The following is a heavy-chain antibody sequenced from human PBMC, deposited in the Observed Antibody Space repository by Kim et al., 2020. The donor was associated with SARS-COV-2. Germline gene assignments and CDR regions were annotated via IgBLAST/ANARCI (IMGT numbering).Heavy chain of an antibody. CDR3: ASLFTTPRPGFDP. CDR1: GFTFSSYE. D-gene: IGHD3-3*01. V-gene: IGHV3-48*03. J-gene: IGHJ5*02. Sequence: GGSLRLSCAASGFTFSSYEMNWVRQAPGKGLEWVSYISSSGSTIYYADSVKGRFTISRDNAKNSLYLQMNSLRAEDTAVYYCASLFTTPRPGFDPWGQGTLVTVSS. CDR2: ISSSGSTI.